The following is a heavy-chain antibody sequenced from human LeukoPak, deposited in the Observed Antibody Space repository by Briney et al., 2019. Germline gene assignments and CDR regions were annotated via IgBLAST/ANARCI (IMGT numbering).Heavy chain of an antibody. V-gene: IGHV4-39*01. CDR2: IYYSGST. CDR3: AGHPRVIVGTTCAFDI. CDR1: GGSISSSSYY. J-gene: IGHJ3*02. Sequence: SETLSLTCTVSGGSISSSSYYWGWIRQPPGKGLEWIGSIYYSGSTYYNPSLKSRVTISVDTSKNQFSLKLSSVTAADTALYYCAGHPRVIVGTTCAFDIWGQGTKVTVSS. D-gene: IGHD1-26*01.